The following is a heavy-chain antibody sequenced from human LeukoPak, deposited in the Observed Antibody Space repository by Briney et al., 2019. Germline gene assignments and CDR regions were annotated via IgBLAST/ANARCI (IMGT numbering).Heavy chain of an antibody. Sequence: PGGSLRLSCAASGFTVSSYYMSWIRQAPGKGLEWISVIYSGGSTYYADSVKGRFTIPRDNSKNTLYLQMNCLRAEDAAVYYWAIDQGLYCRCGSWFSYYYMDVWGKGTTVTASS. J-gene: IGHJ6*03. V-gene: IGHV3-53*01. D-gene: IGHD2-15*01. CDR3: AIDQGLYCRCGSWFSYYYMDV. CDR1: GFTVSSYY. CDR2: IYSGGST.